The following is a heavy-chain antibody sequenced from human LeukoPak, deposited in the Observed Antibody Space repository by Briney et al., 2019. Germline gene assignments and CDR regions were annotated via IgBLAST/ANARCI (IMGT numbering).Heavy chain of an antibody. Sequence: GGSLRLSCAPSGFTFDDYAMHWVRQAPGKGLEWVSSISWDSGSIGYADSVKGRFTISRDNAKNSLDLQMNSLTTDDTALYYCAKGARGSSSWYFDFWGRGSLVTVSS. CDR3: AKGARGSSSWYFDF. J-gene: IGHJ2*01. V-gene: IGHV3-9*01. CDR2: ISWDSGSI. CDR1: GFTFDDYA.